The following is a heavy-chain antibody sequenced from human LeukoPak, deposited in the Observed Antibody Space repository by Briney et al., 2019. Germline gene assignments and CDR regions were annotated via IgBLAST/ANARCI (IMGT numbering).Heavy chain of an antibody. CDR2: IHYSGAS. V-gene: IGHV4-34*01. CDR1: GGSYSGYD. Sequence: SETLSLTCAVSGGSYSGYDWAWIRQSPGKGLEWIGEIHYSGASSYNPSVKRGGTIFGATSNNRCSLTLTSATAPDTAVYYCARGVLSVYYFDLWGQGSVVTVSS. D-gene: IGHD3-10*01. J-gene: IGHJ3*01. CDR3: ARGVLSVYYFDL.